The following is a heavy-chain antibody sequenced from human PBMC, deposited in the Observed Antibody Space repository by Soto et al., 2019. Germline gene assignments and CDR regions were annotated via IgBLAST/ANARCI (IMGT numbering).Heavy chain of an antibody. J-gene: IGHJ4*02. V-gene: IGHV4-59*12. CDR2: IYYSGST. Sequence: SETLSLTCTVSGGSLSSFYWSWIRQPPGKGLEWIGYIYYSGSTNYNPSLKGRVTISADTSKNQFSLELSSVTAADTAVYYCARGSGWYLRFDYWGQGTPVTVSS. CDR1: GGSLSSFY. D-gene: IGHD6-19*01. CDR3: ARGSGWYLRFDY.